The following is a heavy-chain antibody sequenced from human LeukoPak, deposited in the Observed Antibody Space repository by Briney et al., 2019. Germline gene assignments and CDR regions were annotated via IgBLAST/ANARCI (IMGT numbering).Heavy chain of an antibody. J-gene: IGHJ4*02. CDR1: GYSISSGYY. Sequence: SETLSLTCTVSGYSISSGYYWGWIRQPPGKGLEWIGSIYHSGRTYYNPSLKSRVTISVDTSKNQFSLKLGSVTAADTAVYYCARVRLITIFGVGWYFDYWGQGTLVTVSS. V-gene: IGHV4-38-2*02. CDR2: IYHSGRT. D-gene: IGHD3-3*01. CDR3: ARVRLITIFGVGWYFDY.